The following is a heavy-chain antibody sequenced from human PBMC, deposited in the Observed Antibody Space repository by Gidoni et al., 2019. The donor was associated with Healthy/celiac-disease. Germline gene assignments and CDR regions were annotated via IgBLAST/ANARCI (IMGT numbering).Heavy chain of an antibody. CDR3: AREEYQLLGQNWFDP. J-gene: IGHJ5*02. CDR2: INSDGSST. D-gene: IGHD2-2*01. V-gene: IGHV3-74*01. Sequence: EVQLVESGGGLVQPGGSLRLSCAASGFTFSSYWMHWVRQAPGKGLVWVSRINSDGSSTSYADSVKGRFTISRDNAKNTLYLQMNSLRAEDTAVYYCAREEYQLLGQNWFDPWGQGTLVTVSS. CDR1: GFTFSSYW.